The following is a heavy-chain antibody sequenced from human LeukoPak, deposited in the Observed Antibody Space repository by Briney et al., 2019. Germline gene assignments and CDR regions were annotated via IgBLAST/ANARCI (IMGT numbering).Heavy chain of an antibody. CDR1: GYTLTELS. Sequence: ASVKVSCKVSGYTLTELSMHWVRQAPGKGLEWMGGFDPEDGETIYAQKFQGRVTMTEDTSTDTAYMELSSLRSEDTAVYYCATRREYCSGGSCYSYYYGMDVWGQGTTVTVSS. D-gene: IGHD2-15*01. CDR2: FDPEDGET. V-gene: IGHV1-24*01. CDR3: ATRREYCSGGSCYSYYYGMDV. J-gene: IGHJ6*02.